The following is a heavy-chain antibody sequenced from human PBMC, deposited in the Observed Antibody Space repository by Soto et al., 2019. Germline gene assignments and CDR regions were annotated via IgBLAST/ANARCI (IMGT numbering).Heavy chain of an antibody. CDR1: GGSISSYY. D-gene: IGHD4-17*01. CDR2: IYYSGST. CDR3: AACDDYGDYLVGFAFDI. Sequence: SETLSLTCTVSGGSISSYYWSWIRQPPGKGLEWIGYIYYSGSTNYNPSLKSRVTISVDTSKNQFSLKLSSVTAADTAVYYCAACDDYGDYLVGFAFDIWGQGTMVTVSS. J-gene: IGHJ3*02. V-gene: IGHV4-59*08.